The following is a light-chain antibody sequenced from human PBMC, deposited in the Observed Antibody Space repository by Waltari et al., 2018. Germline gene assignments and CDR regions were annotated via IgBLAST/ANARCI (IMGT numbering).Light chain of an antibody. CDR1: SSNIGAGYD. CDR2: GNG. CDR3: QSYDSSLSGSV. J-gene: IGLJ3*02. V-gene: IGLV1-40*01. Sequence: QSVLTQPPSVSGAPGQRVTISCTGSSSNIGAGYDVHWYQQLPGTAPKVLIYGNGHRPSGVPDRFSGSKSGTTASLAITGLQAEDEADYYCQSYDSSLSGSVFGGGTKVTVL.